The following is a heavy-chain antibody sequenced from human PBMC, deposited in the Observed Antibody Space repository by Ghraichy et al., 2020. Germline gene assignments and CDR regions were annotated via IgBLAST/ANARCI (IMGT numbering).Heavy chain of an antibody. J-gene: IGHJ4*02. CDR2: IYPGDSDA. CDR3: ARQGGVLLGGSGRLPPDY. Sequence: GESLNISCKGSGYSFTSYWIGWVRQMPGKGLEWMGIIYPGDSDARYSPSFQGQVTISADKSISTAYLQWSSLKASDTAMYYCARQGGVLLGGSGRLPPDYWGQGTLVTVSS. V-gene: IGHV5-51*01. CDR1: GYSFTSYW. D-gene: IGHD2-15*01.